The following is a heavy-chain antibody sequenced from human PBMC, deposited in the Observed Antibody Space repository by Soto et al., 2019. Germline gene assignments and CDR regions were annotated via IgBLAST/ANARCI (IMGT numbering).Heavy chain of an antibody. Sequence: VKVSCKASGYTFTSYGISWVRQAPGQGLEWMGGFDPEDGETIYAQKFQGRVTMTEDTSTDTAYMELSSLRSEDTAVYYCATDRLGSYVFDYWGQGTLVTVSS. J-gene: IGHJ4*02. D-gene: IGHD1-26*01. CDR3: ATDRLGSYVFDY. V-gene: IGHV1-24*01. CDR2: FDPEDGET. CDR1: GYTFTSYG.